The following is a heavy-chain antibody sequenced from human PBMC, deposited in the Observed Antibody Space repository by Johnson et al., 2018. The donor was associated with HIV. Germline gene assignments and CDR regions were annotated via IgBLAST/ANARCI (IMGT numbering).Heavy chain of an antibody. CDR1: GFTFSNAW. CDR3: ARATLYYDILTGYQPDAFDI. D-gene: IGHD3-9*01. V-gene: IGHV3-66*01. J-gene: IGHJ3*02. Sequence: VQLVESGGDLVKPGGSLRLSCAASGFTFSNAWMNWVRQPPGKGLEWVSVIYSGGSTYYADSVKGRFTISRDNSKNTLYLQMNSLRAEDTAVYYCARATLYYDILTGYQPDAFDIWGQGTMVTVSS. CDR2: IYSGGST.